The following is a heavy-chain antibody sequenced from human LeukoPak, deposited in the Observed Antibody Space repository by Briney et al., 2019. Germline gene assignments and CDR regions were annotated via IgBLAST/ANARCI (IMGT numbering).Heavy chain of an antibody. CDR2: ISSSSSYI. J-gene: IGHJ5*02. D-gene: IGHD3-10*01. V-gene: IGHV3-21*04. CDR3: AKDGGYGSGSYYSNNWFDP. CDR1: GFTFSSYS. Sequence: GGSLRLSCAASGFTFSSYSMNWVRQAPGKGLEWVSSISSSSSYIYYADSVKGRFTISRDNAKNSLYLQMNSLRAEDTAVYYCAKDGGYGSGSYYSNNWFDPWGQGTLVTVSS.